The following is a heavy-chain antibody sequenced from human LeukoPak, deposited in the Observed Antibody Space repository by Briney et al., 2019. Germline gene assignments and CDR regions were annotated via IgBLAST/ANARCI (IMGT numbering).Heavy chain of an antibody. CDR3: ARVGSDRRIRSWLTTDY. CDR2: IWYDGSNK. V-gene: IGHV3-33*01. D-gene: IGHD6-19*01. Sequence: GGSLRLSCAASGFTFSSYGMHWVRQAPGKGLEWVAVIWYDGSNKYYADSVKGRFTISRDNSKNTLYLQMNSLRAEDTAVYYCARVGSDRRIRSWLTTDYWGQGTLVTVSS. J-gene: IGHJ4*02. CDR1: GFTFSSYG.